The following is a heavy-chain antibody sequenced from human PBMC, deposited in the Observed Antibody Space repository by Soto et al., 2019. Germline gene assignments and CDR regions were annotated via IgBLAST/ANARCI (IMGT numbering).Heavy chain of an antibody. D-gene: IGHD3-10*01. CDR2: ISSSSSNI. CDR3: ARANYYGSPGDFDY. J-gene: IGHJ4*02. Sequence: EVQLVESGGGLVQPGGSLRLSCAASGFTFSSYSMNWVRQAPGKGLEWVSYISSSSSNIYYADSVKGRFTISRDNGKNSLYLQMNSLRAEDTAVYYCARANYYGSPGDFDYWGQGTLVTVSS. V-gene: IGHV3-48*01. CDR1: GFTFSSYS.